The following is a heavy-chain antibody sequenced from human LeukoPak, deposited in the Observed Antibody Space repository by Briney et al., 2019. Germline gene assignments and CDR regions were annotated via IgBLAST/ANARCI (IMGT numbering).Heavy chain of an antibody. CDR1: GFTFISYA. V-gene: IGHV3-21*01. Sequence: PGGSLRLSCAASGFTFISYAIHWVRQAPGKGLEWVSSISGSSSDIYYADSVKGRFTISRDNAKNSLYLQMNSLRAEDTAVYYCARRGYYDSSGYDYWGQGTLVTVSS. CDR3: ARRGYYDSSGYDY. D-gene: IGHD3-22*01. J-gene: IGHJ4*02. CDR2: ISGSSSDI.